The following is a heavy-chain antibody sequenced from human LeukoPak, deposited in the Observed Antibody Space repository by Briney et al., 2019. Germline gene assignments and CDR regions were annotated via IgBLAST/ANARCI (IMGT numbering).Heavy chain of an antibody. J-gene: IGHJ4*02. CDR2: IKQDGSEK. CDR3: ARDRLGGSYHAFDY. CDR1: GFTFSSYW. D-gene: IGHD1-26*01. Sequence: GGSLRLSCAASGFTFSSYWMSWVRQAPGKGLEWVANIKQDGSEKYYVDPVKGRFTISRDNAKNSLYLQMNSLRAEDTAVYYCARDRLGGSYHAFDYWGQGTLVTVSS. V-gene: IGHV3-7*01.